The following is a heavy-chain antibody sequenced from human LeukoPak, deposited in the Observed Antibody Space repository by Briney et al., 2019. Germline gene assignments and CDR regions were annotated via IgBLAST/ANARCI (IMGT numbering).Heavy chain of an antibody. CDR2: ISGSGGST. Sequence: GGSLRLSCAASGFTFSSYAMSWVCQAPGKGLEWVSAISGSGGSTYYADSVKGRFTISRDNSKNTLYLQMNSLRAEVTAVYYCAKGIEYCSSTSCRGYFDYWGQGTLVTVSS. CDR1: GFTFSSYA. CDR3: AKGIEYCSSTSCRGYFDY. V-gene: IGHV3-23*01. J-gene: IGHJ4*02. D-gene: IGHD2-2*01.